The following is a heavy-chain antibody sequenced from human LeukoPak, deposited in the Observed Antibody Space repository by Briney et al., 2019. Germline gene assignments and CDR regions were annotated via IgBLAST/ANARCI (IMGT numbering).Heavy chain of an antibody. CDR3: ASVLDYGDYLPSSNWFDP. CDR1: GFTFSSYG. J-gene: IGHJ5*02. D-gene: IGHD4-17*01. Sequence: PGGSLRLSCAASGFTFSSYGMHWVRQAPGKGLEWVAVISYDGSNKYYADSVKGRFTISRDNSKNTLYLQMNSLRAEDTAVYYCASVLDYGDYLPSSNWFDPWGQGTLVTVSS. V-gene: IGHV3-30*03. CDR2: ISYDGSNK.